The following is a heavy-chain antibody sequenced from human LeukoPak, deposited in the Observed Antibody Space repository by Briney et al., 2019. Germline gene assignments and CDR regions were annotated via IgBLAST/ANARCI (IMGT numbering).Heavy chain of an antibody. V-gene: IGHV1-18*01. CDR3: ARTPRKPSSGWYDG. Sequence: ASMKVSCKASGYTFTSYGISWVRQAPGQGLEWMGWISAYNGNTNYAQKLQGRVTMTTDTSTSTAYMELRSLRSEDTAVYYCARTPRKPSSGWYDGWGQGTLVTVSS. D-gene: IGHD6-19*01. J-gene: IGHJ4*02. CDR1: GYTFTSYG. CDR2: ISAYNGNT.